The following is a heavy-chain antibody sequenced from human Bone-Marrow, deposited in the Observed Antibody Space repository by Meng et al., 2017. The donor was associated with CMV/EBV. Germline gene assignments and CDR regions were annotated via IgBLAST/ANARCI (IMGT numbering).Heavy chain of an antibody. V-gene: IGHV4-39*01. CDR2: IYYSGST. CDR1: GGSISSSSYY. D-gene: IGHD6-19*01. CDR3: ARVKQWQTKMDV. J-gene: IGHJ6*02. Sequence: SETLSLTCTVSGGSISSSSYYWGWIRQPPGKGLEWIGSIYYSGSTYYNPSLKSRVTISVDTSKNQFSLKLSSVTAADTAVYYCARVKQWQTKMDVWGQGTTVTVSS.